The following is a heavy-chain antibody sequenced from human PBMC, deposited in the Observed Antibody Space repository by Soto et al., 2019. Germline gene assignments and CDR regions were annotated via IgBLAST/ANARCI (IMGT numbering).Heavy chain of an antibody. Sequence: AGGSLRLSCAASGFTFSSYAMSWVRQAPGKGLEWVSAISGSGGSTYYADSVKGRFTISRDNSKNTLYLQMNSLRAEDTAVYYCAKDHDFWSGYYLAFDYWGQGTLVTVSS. CDR1: GFTFSSYA. CDR2: ISGSGGST. J-gene: IGHJ4*02. D-gene: IGHD3-3*01. V-gene: IGHV3-23*01. CDR3: AKDHDFWSGYYLAFDY.